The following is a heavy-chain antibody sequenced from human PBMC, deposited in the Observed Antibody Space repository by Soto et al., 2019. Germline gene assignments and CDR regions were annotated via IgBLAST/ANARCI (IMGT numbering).Heavy chain of an antibody. J-gene: IGHJ4*02. V-gene: IGHV4-59*04. D-gene: IGHD1-1*01. CDR2: IYYSGST. CDR3: ARTSRFDC. CDR1: GGSISSYY. Sequence: PSETLSLTSTVSGGSISSYYWSWIRQPPGKGLEWIGYIYYSGSTYYNPSLKSRVTISVDRSKNQFSLKLSSVTAADTAVYYCARTSRFDCWGQGTLVTVSS.